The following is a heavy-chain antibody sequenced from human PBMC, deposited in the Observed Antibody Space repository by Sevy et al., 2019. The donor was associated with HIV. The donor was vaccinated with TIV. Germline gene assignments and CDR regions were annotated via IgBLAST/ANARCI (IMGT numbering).Heavy chain of an antibody. CDR3: AREKVDTSMIFVEYYGMDV. J-gene: IGHJ6*02. CDR2: IRYEGSNK. Sequence: GGYLRLSCAASGFSFSSYDMHWVRQAPGMGLEWVAVIRYEGSNKHYGDSVKGRFTISRDNSKNALYLQMSSLRAEDTAVYYCAREKVDTSMIFVEYYGMDVWGQGTTVTVSS. D-gene: IGHD5-18*01. V-gene: IGHV3-33*01. CDR1: GFSFSSYD.